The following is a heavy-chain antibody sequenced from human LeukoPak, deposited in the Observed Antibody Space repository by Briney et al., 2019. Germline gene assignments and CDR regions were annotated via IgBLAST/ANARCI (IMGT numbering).Heavy chain of an antibody. Sequence: SETLSLTCAVYGGSFSGYYWSWIRQPPGKGLEWIGEINHSGSTNYNPSLKSRVTISVGTSKNHFSLKLSSVTAADTAVYYCARGQQLEAYFDYWGQGTLVTVSS. CDR3: ARGQQLEAYFDY. J-gene: IGHJ4*02. D-gene: IGHD6-13*01. V-gene: IGHV4-34*01. CDR2: INHSGST. CDR1: GGSFSGYY.